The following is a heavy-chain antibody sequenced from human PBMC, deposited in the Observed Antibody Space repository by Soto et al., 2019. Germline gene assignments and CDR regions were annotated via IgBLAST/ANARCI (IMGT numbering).Heavy chain of an antibody. J-gene: IGHJ4*02. Sequence: QVQLVQSGAEVKKPGASVKVSCKASGYTFTSHEINWVRQAPGQGLEWMGWMNPNSGSTGYAQKFQGRVTMTRDTPKSTAYWERGSWRSGDTAGFYCGGGEFGKGGGGGGCWGQGTLVTVSS. CDR2: MNPNSGST. CDR1: GYTFTSHE. D-gene: IGHD3-16*01. CDR3: GGGEFGKGGGGGGC. V-gene: IGHV1-8*01.